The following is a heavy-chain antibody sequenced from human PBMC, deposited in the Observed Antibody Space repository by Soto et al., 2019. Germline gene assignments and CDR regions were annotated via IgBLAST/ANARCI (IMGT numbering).Heavy chain of an antibody. J-gene: IGHJ6*02. D-gene: IGHD2-21*02. V-gene: IGHV4-30-4*08. CDR1: GDSISSDYYH. Sequence: SETLSLTCTVSGDSISSDYYHWTWIRQSPGKGLEWIGNIHHSGSILYNPSLKSRVTISVDTSKNQFSLHLTSVTAADTAVYFCAREDDGGDSLDVWGQGTTVTVSS. CDR3: AREDDGGDSLDV. CDR2: IHHSGSI.